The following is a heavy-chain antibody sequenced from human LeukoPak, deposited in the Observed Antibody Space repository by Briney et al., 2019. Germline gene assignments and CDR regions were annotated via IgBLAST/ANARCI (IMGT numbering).Heavy chain of an antibody. CDR1: GGSVSSGSYY. CDR3: ATDVVSGSYPHFDY. CDR2: IYYSGST. J-gene: IGHJ4*02. D-gene: IGHD1-26*01. Sequence: PSETLSLTCTVSGGSVSSGSYYWSWIRQPPGKGLEWIGYIYYSGSTNYNPSLNSRVTISADTSKNQFSLKLSSVTAADTAVYYCATDVVSGSYPHFDYWGQGTLVTVSS. V-gene: IGHV4-61*01.